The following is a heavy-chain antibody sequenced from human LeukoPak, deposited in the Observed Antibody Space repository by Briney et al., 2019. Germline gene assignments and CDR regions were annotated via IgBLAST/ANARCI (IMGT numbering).Heavy chain of an antibody. CDR3: AKGYSYGHC. Sequence: GGTLRLSCAASGFTFSSYGMSWVRQAPGKGLEWVSAISGSGGSTYYADSVKGRFTISRDNSKNTPYLQMNSLRAEDTAVYYCAKGYSYGHCWGQGTLVTVSS. CDR1: GFTFSSYG. CDR2: ISGSGGST. J-gene: IGHJ4*02. D-gene: IGHD5-18*01. V-gene: IGHV3-23*01.